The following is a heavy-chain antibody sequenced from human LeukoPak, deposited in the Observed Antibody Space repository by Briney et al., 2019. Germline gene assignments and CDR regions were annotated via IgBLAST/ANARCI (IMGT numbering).Heavy chain of an antibody. CDR3: ARRYGAYVDY. J-gene: IGHJ4*02. Sequence: HGESLQISCRASGYKFTNYRIGWVRQMPGRGLEWMGIIYPGDSDTRYSPSFQGQVTISADKSISTAYLQWSSLKASDTAMYYCARRYGAYVDYWGQGTLVTVSS. CDR2: IYPGDSDT. V-gene: IGHV5-51*01. D-gene: IGHD4/OR15-4a*01. CDR1: GYKFTNYR.